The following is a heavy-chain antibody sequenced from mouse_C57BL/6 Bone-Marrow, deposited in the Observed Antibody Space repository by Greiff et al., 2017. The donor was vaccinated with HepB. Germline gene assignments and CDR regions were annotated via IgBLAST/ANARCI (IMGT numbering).Heavy chain of an antibody. V-gene: IGHV1-54*01. Sequence: ESGAELVRPGTSVKVSCKASGYAFTNYLIEWVKQRPGQGLEWIGVINPGSGGTNYNEKFKGKATLTADKSSSTAYMQLSSLTSEDSAVYFCARLDYYGSYYYAMDYWGQGTSVTVSS. D-gene: IGHD1-1*01. CDR1: GYAFTNYL. J-gene: IGHJ4*01. CDR3: ARLDYYGSYYYAMDY. CDR2: INPGSGGT.